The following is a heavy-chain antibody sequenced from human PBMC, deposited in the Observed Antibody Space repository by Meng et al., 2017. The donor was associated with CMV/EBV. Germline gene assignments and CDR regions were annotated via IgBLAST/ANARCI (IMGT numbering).Heavy chain of an antibody. J-gene: IGHJ4*02. D-gene: IGHD6-6*01. V-gene: IGHV3-33*06. Sequence: GGSLRLSCAASGFTFDDYAMHWVRQAPGKGLEWVAVIWYDGSNKYYADSVKGRFTISRDNSKNTLYLQMNSLRAEDTAVYYCAKDSSSPPGAFDYWGQGTLVTVSS. CDR1: GFTFDDYA. CDR3: AKDSSSPPGAFDY. CDR2: IWYDGSNK.